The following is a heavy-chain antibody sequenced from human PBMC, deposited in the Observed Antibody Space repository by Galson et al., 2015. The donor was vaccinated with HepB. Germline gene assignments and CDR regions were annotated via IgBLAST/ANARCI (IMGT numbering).Heavy chain of an antibody. V-gene: IGHV1-69*06. CDR1: GGTFSSYA. D-gene: IGHD3-10*01. Sequence: SVKVSCKASGGTFSSYATSWVRQAPGQGLEWMGGIIPIFGTANYAQKFQGRVTITADKSTSTAYMELSSLRSEDTAVYYCARASDHYYGSGSSSLDYWGQGTLVTVSS. CDR2: IIPIFGTA. CDR3: ARASDHYYGSGSSSLDY. J-gene: IGHJ4*02.